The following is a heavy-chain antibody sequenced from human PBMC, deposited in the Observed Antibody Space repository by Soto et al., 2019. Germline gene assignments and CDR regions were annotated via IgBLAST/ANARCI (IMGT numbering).Heavy chain of an antibody. J-gene: IGHJ6*02. D-gene: IGHD1-26*01. CDR2: VYHSGST. CDR1: GGSVISASYY. CDR3: ARVNWYRGSWYLSGMDV. Sequence: SETLSLTCTVSGGSVISASYYWSWIRQPPGKGLEWIGYVYHSGSTNYNHSLKSRVTMSVDTSKKQFSLKLSSVTDADRVVYYCARVNWYRGSWYLSGMDVWGQGTTVTVSS. V-gene: IGHV4-61*01.